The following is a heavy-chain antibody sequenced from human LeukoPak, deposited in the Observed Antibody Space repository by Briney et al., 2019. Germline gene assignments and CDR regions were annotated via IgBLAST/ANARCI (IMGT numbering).Heavy chain of an antibody. V-gene: IGHV4-59*08. CDR1: GGYISNSY. Sequence: SETLSLTWTVSGGYISNSYWSWIRQSPGKGLEWIGYIYYSGSTDYNPSLTSRVTISLDTSKNQFSLRLSSVTAADTAVYYCARRRGDFWSDFYAFDSWGQGNLVTTSS. CDR3: ARRRGDFWSDFYAFDS. D-gene: IGHD3-3*01. CDR2: IYYSGST. J-gene: IGHJ4*02.